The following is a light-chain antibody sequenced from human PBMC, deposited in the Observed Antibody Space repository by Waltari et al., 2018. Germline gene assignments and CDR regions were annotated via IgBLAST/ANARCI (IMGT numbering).Light chain of an antibody. CDR1: SSDVGDYNY. CDR2: DVT. CDR3: TSYRRGSALGV. V-gene: IGLV2-14*03. J-gene: IGLJ2*01. Sequence: QSALTQPASVSGSPGQSITSSCTGTSSDVGDYNYVSWYQQHPGKAPKLMIYDVTNRPSGVSNRFSGSKSGNTASLTISGLQAEDEADYYCTSYRRGSALGVFGGGTSLTVL.